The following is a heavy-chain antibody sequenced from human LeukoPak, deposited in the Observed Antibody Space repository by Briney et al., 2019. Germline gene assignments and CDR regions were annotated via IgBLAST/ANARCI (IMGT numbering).Heavy chain of an antibody. CDR3: AKDQGSGITYFDY. V-gene: IGHV3-23*01. D-gene: IGHD3-10*01. CDR1: GFTFSSYA. Sequence: GGSLRLSCAASGFTFSSYAMSWVRQAPGKGLEWGSAISGSGGSTYYADSVKGRFTISRDNSKNTLYLQMNSLRAEDTAVYYCAKDQGSGITYFDYWGQGTLVTVSS. CDR2: ISGSGGST. J-gene: IGHJ4*02.